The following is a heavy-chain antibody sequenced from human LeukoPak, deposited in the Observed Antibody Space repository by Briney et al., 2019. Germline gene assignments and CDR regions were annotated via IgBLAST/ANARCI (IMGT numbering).Heavy chain of an antibody. D-gene: IGHD1-26*01. Sequence: GGSLRLSCPASGFTFTIYGMHWVRQAPGKGLEWVSFISGSGDTTYYADSVKGRFTISRDSSKNTLYLQMNSLRAEDTAVYYCAKSRGESRGASNYWGQGTLVTVSS. J-gene: IGHJ4*02. CDR2: ISGSGDTT. CDR3: AKSRGESRGASNY. CDR1: GFTFTIYG. V-gene: IGHV3-23*01.